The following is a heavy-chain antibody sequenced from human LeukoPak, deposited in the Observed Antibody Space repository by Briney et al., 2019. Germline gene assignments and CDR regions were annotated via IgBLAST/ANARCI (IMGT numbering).Heavy chain of an antibody. D-gene: IGHD3-10*01. V-gene: IGHV3-48*03. CDR3: ATERMVRGAIYYYYYGMDV. CDR2: ISSSGSTI. J-gene: IGHJ6*02. CDR1: AFTFSSYE. Sequence: PGGSLRLSCAASAFTFSSYEMNWVRQAPGKGLEWDSYISSSGSTIYYADSVKGRFTISRDNAKNSLYLQMNSLRAEDTAVYYCATERMVRGAIYYYYYGMDVWGQGTTVTVSS.